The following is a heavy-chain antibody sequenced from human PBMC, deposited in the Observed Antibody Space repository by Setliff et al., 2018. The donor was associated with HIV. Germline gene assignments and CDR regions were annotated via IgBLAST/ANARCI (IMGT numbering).Heavy chain of an antibody. V-gene: IGHV3-9*01. CDR3: AKDYGDGHNWGAFDI. CDR2: INWNSVSR. J-gene: IGHJ3*02. D-gene: IGHD1-1*01. Sequence: PGGSLRLSCAASGFIFDDYAMHWGRQAPGKGLEWVAGINWNSVSRAYADSVQGRFTISRDNAKNLVYLEMNSLRPEDTALYFCAKDYGDGHNWGAFDIWGQGIMVTVSS. CDR1: GFIFDDYA.